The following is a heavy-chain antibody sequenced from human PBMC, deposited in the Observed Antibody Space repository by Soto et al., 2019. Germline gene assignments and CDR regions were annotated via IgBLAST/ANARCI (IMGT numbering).Heavy chain of an antibody. CDR2: IYYSGST. J-gene: IGHJ5*02. D-gene: IGHD6-6*01. Sequence: SETLSLTCTVSGGSISSGDYYWSWIRQPPGKGLEWIGYIYYSGSTYYNPSLKSRVTISVDTSKNQFSLKLSSVTAADTAVYYCARDRWIAAISGSWFDPWGQGTLVTVS. CDR3: ARDRWIAAISGSWFDP. CDR1: GGSISSGDYY. V-gene: IGHV4-30-4*01.